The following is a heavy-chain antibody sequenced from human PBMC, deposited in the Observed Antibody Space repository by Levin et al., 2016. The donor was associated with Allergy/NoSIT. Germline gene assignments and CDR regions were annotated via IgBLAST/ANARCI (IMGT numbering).Heavy chain of an antibody. CDR3: ARDRSSSLDY. Sequence: WVRQAPGQGLEWMGWISAYNGNTNYAQKLQGRVTMTTDTSTSTAYMELRSLRSDDTAVYYCARDRSSSLDYWGQGTLVTVSS. V-gene: IGHV1-18*01. J-gene: IGHJ4*02. CDR2: ISAYNGNT. D-gene: IGHD6-6*01.